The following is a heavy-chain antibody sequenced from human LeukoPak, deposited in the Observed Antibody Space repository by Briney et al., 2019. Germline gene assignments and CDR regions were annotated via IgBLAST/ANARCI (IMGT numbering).Heavy chain of an antibody. CDR2: IRSKANSYAT. CDR1: GFTFSGSA. J-gene: IGHJ4*02. Sequence: GGSLRLSCAASGFTFSGSAMHWVRQASGKGLEWVGRIRSKANSYATAYAASVKGRFTISRDDSKNTAYLQMNSLRAEDTAVYYCARVGDSGYENDYWGQGTLVTVSS. CDR3: ARVGDSGYENDY. V-gene: IGHV3-73*01. D-gene: IGHD5-12*01.